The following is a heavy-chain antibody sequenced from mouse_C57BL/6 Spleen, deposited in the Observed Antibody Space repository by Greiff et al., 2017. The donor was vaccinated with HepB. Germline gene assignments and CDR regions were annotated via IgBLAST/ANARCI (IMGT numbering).Heavy chain of an antibody. V-gene: IGHV1-39*01. Sequence: LVESGPELVKPGASVKISCKASGYSFTDYNMNWVKQSNGKSLEWIGVINPNYGTTSHNQKFKGKATLTVDQSSSTAYMQLNSLTSEDSAVYYCARGDDGYYGIYFDYWGQGTTLTVSS. CDR3: ARGDDGYYGIYFDY. D-gene: IGHD2-3*01. CDR1: GYSFTDYN. J-gene: IGHJ2*01. CDR2: INPNYGTT.